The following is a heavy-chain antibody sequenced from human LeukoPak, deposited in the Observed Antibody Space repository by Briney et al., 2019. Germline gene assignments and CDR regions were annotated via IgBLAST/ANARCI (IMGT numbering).Heavy chain of an antibody. V-gene: IGHV4-59*01. J-gene: IGHJ4*02. CDR3: ARSSTGSYFDY. Sequence: SETLSLICTVSGGSMSRYYWSWIRQPPGKGLEWIGYMYYSGSTKYNPSLKSRVTISVDTSKNQCSLKLSSVTAADTAVYYSARSSTGSYFDYWGQGTLVTVSS. CDR1: GGSMSRYY. D-gene: IGHD3-3*02. CDR2: MYYSGST.